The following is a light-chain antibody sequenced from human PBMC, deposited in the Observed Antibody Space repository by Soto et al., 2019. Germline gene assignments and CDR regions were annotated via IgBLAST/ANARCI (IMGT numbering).Light chain of an antibody. CDR3: QAWDSSTRVV. CDR1: KLGDKY. CDR2: QDS. J-gene: IGLJ2*01. Sequence: SYELTQPPSVSVSPGQTASITCSGDKLGDKYACWYQQKPGQSPVLVIYQDSKRPSGIPERFSGSNSGNTATLTISGTQAMDEAYYYCQAWDSSTRVVFGGGTKLTV. V-gene: IGLV3-1*01.